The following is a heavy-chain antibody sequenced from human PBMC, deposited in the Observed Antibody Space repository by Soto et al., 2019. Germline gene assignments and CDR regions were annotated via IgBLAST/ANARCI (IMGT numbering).Heavy chain of an antibody. CDR3: AIVTYYDFWSGAKGVYYGMDV. CDR1: GGTFSNYA. Sequence: SVKVSCKASGGTFSNYAISWVRQAPGQGLEWVGKTIPIFGTANYAQKFQGRVTITADESTSTAYMELSSLRSEDTAVYYCAIVTYYDFWSGAKGVYYGMDVWGQGTTVTVSS. CDR2: TIPIFGTA. D-gene: IGHD3-3*01. V-gene: IGHV1-69*13. J-gene: IGHJ6*02.